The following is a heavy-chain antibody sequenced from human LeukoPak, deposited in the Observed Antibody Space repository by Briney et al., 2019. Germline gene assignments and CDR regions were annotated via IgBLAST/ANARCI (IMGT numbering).Heavy chain of an antibody. V-gene: IGHV4-4*09. CDR2: IYTSGST. CDR1: GGSISSYY. CDR3: ASRRRNYHY. Sequence: SENLSLTCTVSGGSISSYYWSWIRQPPGKGLEWIGYIYTSGSTNYNPSLKSRVTISVDTSKNQFSLKLSSVTAADTAVYYCASRRRNYHYWGQGTLVTVSS. D-gene: IGHD4-11*01. J-gene: IGHJ4*02.